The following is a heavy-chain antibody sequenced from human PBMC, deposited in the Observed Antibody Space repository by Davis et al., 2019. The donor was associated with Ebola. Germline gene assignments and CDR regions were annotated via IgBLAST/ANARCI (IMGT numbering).Heavy chain of an antibody. CDR3: AREIKRAVQGSFFEN. CDR2: INAGNGNT. V-gene: IGHV1-3*01. J-gene: IGHJ4*02. CDR1: GYTFPSYA. D-gene: IGHD3-16*02. Sequence: ASVKVSCKASGYTFPSYAMHWVRQAPGQRLEWMGWINAGNGNTKYSQKFQGRVTMTRNTSINTAYMQLSSLRSEDSAVYYCAREIKRAVQGSFFENWGQGTLVTVSS.